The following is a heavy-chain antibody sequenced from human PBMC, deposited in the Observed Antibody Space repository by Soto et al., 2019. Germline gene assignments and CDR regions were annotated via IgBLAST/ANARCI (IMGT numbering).Heavy chain of an antibody. J-gene: IGHJ5*02. CDR3: ARETYSSSWYNWFDP. D-gene: IGHD6-13*01. CDR1: GGSISNYY. V-gene: IGHV4-4*07. CDR2: IYTSGST. Sequence: SETLSLTCTVSGGSISNYYWSWIRQPAGKGLEWIGRIYTSGSTNYNPSLKSRVTMSVDTSKNQFSLKLSSGTAADTAVYYCARETYSSSWYNWFDPWGQGTLVTVSS.